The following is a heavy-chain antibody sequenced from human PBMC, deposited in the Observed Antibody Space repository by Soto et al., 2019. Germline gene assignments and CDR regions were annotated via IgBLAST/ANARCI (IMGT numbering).Heavy chain of an antibody. Sequence: QVQLVQSGAEVKKPGSSVKVSCKASGGTFSTYTINWVRQAPGQGLEWMGRIIPLLDVTNNAQRFQGRVNITADKSTSTVYMELTSLTSQDTAVYYCARDSGTVGYDDSWGQGTLVTVSS. CDR3: ARDSGTVGYDDS. D-gene: IGHD3-10*01. CDR1: GGTFSTYT. V-gene: IGHV1-69*08. CDR2: IIPLLDVT. J-gene: IGHJ4*02.